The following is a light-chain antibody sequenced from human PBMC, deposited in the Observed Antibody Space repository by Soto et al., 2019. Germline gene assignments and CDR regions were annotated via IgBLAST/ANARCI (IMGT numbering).Light chain of an antibody. CDR2: DAS. CDR3: QQYNSYSVYT. CDR1: QSISSW. V-gene: IGKV1-5*01. J-gene: IGKJ2*01. Sequence: DIQMTQSPSTLSASVGDRVIITCRASQSISSWLAWYQQKPGETPKLLIYDASRLESGVPSRFSGSGSGTEFTLTISSLQPDDFATYYCQQYNSYSVYTFGQGTKLEIK.